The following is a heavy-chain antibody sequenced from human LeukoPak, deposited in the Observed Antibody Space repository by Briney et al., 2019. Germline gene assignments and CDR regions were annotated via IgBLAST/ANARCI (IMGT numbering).Heavy chain of an antibody. V-gene: IGHV3-21*01. Sequence: GGSLRLSCAASGFSFSTYFMNWVRQTPGKGLEWVSSISGTSTYIYYADSVKGRFTISRDNAKNSLYLQMNSLRAEDTAVYYCARDLLVRGVIDYWGQGTLVTVSS. CDR3: ARDLLVRGVIDY. J-gene: IGHJ4*02. D-gene: IGHD3-10*01. CDR1: GFSFSTYF. CDR2: ISGTSTYI.